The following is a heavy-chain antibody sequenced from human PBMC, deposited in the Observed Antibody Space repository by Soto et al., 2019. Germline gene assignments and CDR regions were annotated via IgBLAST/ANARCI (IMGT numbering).Heavy chain of an antibody. CDR2: IYYSGST. Sequence: PSETLSLTCTVSGGSISSSSYYWGWIRQPPGKGLEWIGSIYYSGSTYYNTSLKSRVTISVDTSKNQFSLKLSSVTAADTAVYYCARRNVLMVYAIYDAFDIWGQGTMVTVSS. D-gene: IGHD2-8*01. CDR3: ARRNVLMVYAIYDAFDI. V-gene: IGHV4-39*01. CDR1: GGSISSSSYY. J-gene: IGHJ3*02.